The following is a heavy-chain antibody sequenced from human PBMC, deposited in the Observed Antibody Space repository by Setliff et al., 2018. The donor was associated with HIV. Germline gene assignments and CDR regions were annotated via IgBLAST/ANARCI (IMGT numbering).Heavy chain of an antibody. J-gene: IGHJ6*03. CDR1: GGSISSSSYY. D-gene: IGHD6-13*01. CDR3: ARGRYRSRWYASDHYYIDV. CDR2: IYYGGST. Sequence: TLSLTCTVSGGSISSSSYYWGWIRQPPGKGLQWIGSIYYGGSTYYNPSLKSRVTISVDTSKNQFSLKLRSVTAADTALYYCARGRYRSRWYASDHYYIDVWGKGTTVTVSS. V-gene: IGHV4-39*01.